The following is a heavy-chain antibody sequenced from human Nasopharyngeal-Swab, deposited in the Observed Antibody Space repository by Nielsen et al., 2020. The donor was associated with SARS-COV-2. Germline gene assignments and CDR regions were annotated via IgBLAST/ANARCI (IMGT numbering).Heavy chain of an antibody. CDR3: ARDRQQGYYYGMDV. Sequence: GVLKISCAASGFTFSSYSMNWVRQAPGKGLEWVSSISSSSSYIYYADSVKGRFTISRDNAKNSLYLQMNSLRAEDTAVYYCARDRQQGYYYGMDVWGQGTTVTVSS. J-gene: IGHJ6*02. V-gene: IGHV3-21*01. CDR2: ISSSSSYI. CDR1: GFTFSSYS. D-gene: IGHD6-13*01.